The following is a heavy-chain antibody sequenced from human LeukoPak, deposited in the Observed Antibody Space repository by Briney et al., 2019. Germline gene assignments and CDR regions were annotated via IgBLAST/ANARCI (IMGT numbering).Heavy chain of an antibody. J-gene: IGHJ3*01. Sequence: GESLRLSCEASGFTFTKFWMSWVRQAPGKGLEWVAVISYDGSNKYYADSVKGRFTISRDNSKNTLYLQMNSLGGEDTALYYCAKGRWGLTINNFDLWGQGTMVTVSS. V-gene: IGHV3-30*18. CDR1: GFTFTKFW. CDR2: ISYDGSNK. CDR3: AKGRWGLTINNFDL. D-gene: IGHD3/OR15-3a*01.